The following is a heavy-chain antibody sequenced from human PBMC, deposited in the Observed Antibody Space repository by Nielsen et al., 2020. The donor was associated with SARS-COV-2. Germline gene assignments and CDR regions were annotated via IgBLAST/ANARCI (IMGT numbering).Heavy chain of an antibody. J-gene: IGHJ6*03. CDR3: TTDYRRPDYGDYGRYYYMDV. CDR2: IKSKTDGGTT. V-gene: IGHV3-15*01. D-gene: IGHD4-17*01. Sequence: GESLKISCAASGFTFSNAWMSWVRQAPGKGLEWVGRIKSKTDGGTTDYAAPVKGRFTISRDDSKNTLYLQMNSLKTEDTAVYYCTTDYRRPDYGDYGRYYYMDVWGKGTTVTVSS. CDR1: GFTFSNAW.